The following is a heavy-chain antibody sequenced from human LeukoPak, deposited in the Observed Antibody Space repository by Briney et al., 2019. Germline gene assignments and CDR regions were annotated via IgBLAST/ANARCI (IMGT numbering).Heavy chain of an antibody. Sequence: GGSLRLSCAASGFTFNSHMMNWVRQAPGKGLVWVASISSESIHLRYADSVKGRFTISRDNAKELVFLQMNSLRAEDTAIYYCARGFGDFDPRLDYWGHGSVITVSS. CDR2: ISSESIHL. D-gene: IGHD3-16*01. CDR3: ARGFGDFDPRLDY. J-gene: IGHJ4*01. V-gene: IGHV3-21*01. CDR1: GFTFNSHM.